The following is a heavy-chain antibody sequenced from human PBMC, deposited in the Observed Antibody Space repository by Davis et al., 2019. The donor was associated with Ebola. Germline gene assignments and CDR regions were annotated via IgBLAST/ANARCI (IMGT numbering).Heavy chain of an antibody. CDR3: AREGSITICGVDLALSYYYGMDV. CDR2: IKQDGSEK. CDR1: GFTFSSYW. V-gene: IGHV3-7*01. Sequence: PGGSLRLSCAASGFTFSSYWMSWVRQAPGKGLEWVANIKQDGSEKYYVDSVKGRFTISRDNARNSLYLQMNSLRAEDTAVYYCAREGSITICGVDLALSYYYGMDVWGKGTTVTVSS. D-gene: IGHD3-3*01. J-gene: IGHJ6*04.